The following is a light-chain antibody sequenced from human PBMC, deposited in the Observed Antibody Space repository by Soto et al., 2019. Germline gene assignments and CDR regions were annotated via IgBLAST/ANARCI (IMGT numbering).Light chain of an antibody. CDR1: QSVLYSSNNKNY. CDR3: QQYYSTPPT. V-gene: IGKV4-1*01. CDR2: WAS. J-gene: IGKJ1*01. Sequence: DIVMTQSPDSLAVSLGERATINCKFSQSVLYSSNNKNYLAWYQQKPGQPPKLLIYWASTRESGVPDRFSGSGSGTDFTLTISSLQAEDVAVYYCQQYYSTPPTFGQGTK.